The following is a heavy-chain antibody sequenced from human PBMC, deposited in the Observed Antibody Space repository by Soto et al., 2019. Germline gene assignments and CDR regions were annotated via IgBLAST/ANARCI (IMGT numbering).Heavy chain of an antibody. V-gene: IGHV3-33*08. J-gene: IGHJ1*01. D-gene: IGHD1-26*01. CDR1: GFTFSSYV. CDR3: ARDLVGRTSSGNTADW. Sequence: QVQLVESGGGVVQPGRSLRLSCVASGFTFSSYVMHWVRQSPGKGLEWVAVICYDGSRTFYADSVKGRFTISRDNSKNTLYLQMNSLRAEDTGVYYCARDLVGRTSSGNTADWWGERALVTVSS. CDR2: ICYDGSRT.